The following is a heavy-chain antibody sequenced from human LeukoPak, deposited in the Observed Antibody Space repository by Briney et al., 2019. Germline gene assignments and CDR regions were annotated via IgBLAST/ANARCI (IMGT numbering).Heavy chain of an antibody. Sequence: PGGSLRLSCAASGFTLSSYEMNWVRQAPGKGLEWVSYISSSGSTIYYADTVKGRFTISRDNAKNSLYLRMNSLRAEDTAVYYCARCRRFQVKGYNPGYGMDVWGQGTTVTVSS. V-gene: IGHV3-48*03. D-gene: IGHD1-14*01. J-gene: IGHJ6*02. CDR3: ARCRRFQVKGYNPGYGMDV. CDR2: ISSSGSTI. CDR1: GFTLSSYE.